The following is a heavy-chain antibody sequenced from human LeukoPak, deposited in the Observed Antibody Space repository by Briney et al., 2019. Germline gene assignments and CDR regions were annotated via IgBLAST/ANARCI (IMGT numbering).Heavy chain of an antibody. CDR1: GDSSRRSSYC. V-gene: IGHV4-39*01. D-gene: IGHD6-19*01. Sequence: SQTLSLTCTVSGDSSRRSSYCWGWIRQPPGKGLEWIGSIYYSGTTYYNASLKSRGTISVDTCHMHFSLKLNSVDAADRARYRYARQEMSVAGTGYFDYWGQGTLVTVSS. CDR3: ARQEMSVAGTGYFDY. CDR2: IYYSGTT. J-gene: IGHJ4*02.